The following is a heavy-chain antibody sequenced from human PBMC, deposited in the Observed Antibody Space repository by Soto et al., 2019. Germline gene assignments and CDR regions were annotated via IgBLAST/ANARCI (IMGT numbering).Heavy chain of an antibody. CDR2: IYNTGST. Sequence: QVQLQESGPGLVKPSETLSLTCSVSGVSISSSYWSWIRQPAGKGLEWIGRIYNTGSTNYNPSLKSRVTMSVDTSENQFSLKLSSVTAADTAVYYCARDGPTVTLHWYFDLWGRGTLVTVSS. J-gene: IGHJ2*01. CDR3: ARDGPTVTLHWYFDL. CDR1: GVSISSSY. D-gene: IGHD4-17*01. V-gene: IGHV4-4*07.